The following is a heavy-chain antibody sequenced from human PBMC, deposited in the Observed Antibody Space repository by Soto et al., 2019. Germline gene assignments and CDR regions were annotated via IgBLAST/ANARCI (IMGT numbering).Heavy chain of an antibody. J-gene: IGHJ3*02. Sequence: GESLKISCKASGYTFSTYWIGWVRQMPGKGPEWMGMIYPGDSNARNSPSFQGQITISADTSITTAYLQWRSLQASNTAMYYCARRTVMLDSFDIWGHGTMVTVSS. CDR1: GYTFSTYW. V-gene: IGHV5-51*01. CDR3: ARRTVMLDSFDI. CDR2: IYPGDSNA. D-gene: IGHD4-17*01.